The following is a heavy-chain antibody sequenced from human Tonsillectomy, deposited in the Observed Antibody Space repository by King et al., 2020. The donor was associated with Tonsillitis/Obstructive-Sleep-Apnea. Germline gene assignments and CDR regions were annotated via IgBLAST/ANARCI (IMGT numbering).Heavy chain of an antibody. CDR1: GFTFSSYA. D-gene: IGHD4-17*01. CDR3: ARGPLYCDYGNWFDP. J-gene: IGHJ5*02. Sequence: VQLVESGGGVVQPGRSLRLSCAASGFTFSSYAMHWVRQAPGKGLEWVAVISYDGINKYYADSVKGRFTISRDNSKNTLYLQMNSLRAEDTAVYYCARGPLYCDYGNWFDPWGQGTLVTVSS. CDR2: ISYDGINK. V-gene: IGHV3-30*04.